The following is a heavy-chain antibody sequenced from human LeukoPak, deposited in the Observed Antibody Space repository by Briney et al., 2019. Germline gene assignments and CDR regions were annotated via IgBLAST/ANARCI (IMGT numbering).Heavy chain of an antibody. V-gene: IGHV3-33*01. J-gene: IGHJ4*02. D-gene: IGHD3-10*01. Sequence: PGGSLRLSCAASGFTFSSYGMHWVRQAPGKGLEWVAVIWYDGSNKYYADSVKGRFTISRDNSKNTLYLQMNSLRAEDTAVYYCARDLTDYYGSGSYYNEFPDYWGQGTLVTVSS. CDR3: ARDLTDYYGSGSYYNEFPDY. CDR1: GFTFSSYG. CDR2: IWYDGSNK.